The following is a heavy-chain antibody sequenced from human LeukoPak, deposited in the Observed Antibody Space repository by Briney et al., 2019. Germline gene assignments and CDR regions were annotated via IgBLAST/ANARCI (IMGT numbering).Heavy chain of an antibody. CDR2: ISGSGGST. CDR3: ARHRYYDFWGGYYHFDY. J-gene: IGHJ4*02. Sequence: GGSLRLSCAASGFTFSSYAMSWVRQAPGKGLEWVSAISGSGGSTYYADSVKGRFTISRDNSKNTRYLQMNSRRAEDTAVYSCARHRYYDFWGGYYHFDYWGQGTLVTVSS. V-gene: IGHV3-23*01. CDR1: GFTFSSYA. D-gene: IGHD3-3*01.